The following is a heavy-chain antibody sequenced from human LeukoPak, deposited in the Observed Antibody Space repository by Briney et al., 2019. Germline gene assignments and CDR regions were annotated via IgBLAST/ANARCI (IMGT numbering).Heavy chain of an antibody. V-gene: IGHV3-21*01. D-gene: IGHD6-19*01. J-gene: IGHJ4*02. CDR1: GFTFSDYT. CDR3: VRELDGSGNVYYFDR. CDR2: ITTSSTYI. Sequence: GRSLRLSCAASGFTFSDYTMQWVRQAPGKGLEWVSSITTSSTYIWYADSARGRFTISRNNDQNSLYLQMNSLKVEDTAVYYYVRELDGSGNVYYFDRWGQGTLVTVSS.